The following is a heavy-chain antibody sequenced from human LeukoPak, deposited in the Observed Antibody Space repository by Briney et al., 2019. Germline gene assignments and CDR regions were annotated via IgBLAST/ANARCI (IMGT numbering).Heavy chain of an antibody. V-gene: IGHV1-2*02. CDR2: LNPDSGGT. CDR3: ARGPRRAFDY. CDR1: GYTFTEYY. Sequence: ASMKVSCKASGYTFTEYYVHWVRQAPGQGLEWMGWLNPDSGGTNYAQKSEGRVTFTRDTSISTAYMEVNNVTSDDTAFYYCARGPRRAFDYWGQGTLVTVS. J-gene: IGHJ4*02.